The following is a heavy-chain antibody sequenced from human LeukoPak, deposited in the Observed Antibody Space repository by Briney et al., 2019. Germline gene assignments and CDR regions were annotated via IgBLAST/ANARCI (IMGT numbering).Heavy chain of an antibody. CDR2: ISGAGGGT. CDR1: GFTFTNYA. Sequence: GGSLRLSCAASGFTFTNYAMTWVRQAPGKGLEWVSAISGAGGGTYYADSVKGRFTISRDNSKDTLFLQMNSLRAEDTAVYFCAKDRFKGATQPNDAFDIWGQGTLVTVSS. CDR3: AKDRFKGATQPNDAFDI. J-gene: IGHJ3*02. V-gene: IGHV3-23*01. D-gene: IGHD1-26*01.